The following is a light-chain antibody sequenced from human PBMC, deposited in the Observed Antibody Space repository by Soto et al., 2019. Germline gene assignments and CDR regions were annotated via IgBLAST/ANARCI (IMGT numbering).Light chain of an antibody. CDR2: RNN. CDR3: AAWDDSLSGYV. J-gene: IGLJ1*01. V-gene: IGLV1-47*01. Sequence: QSVLTQPPSASGTPGQRVTISCSGSSSNIGGYYVSWYQQLPGTAPKVLIYRNNQRPSGVPDRFSGSKSGTSASLAISGLPSDVEADYYCAAWDDSLSGYVFGTGTKLTVL. CDR1: SSNIGGYY.